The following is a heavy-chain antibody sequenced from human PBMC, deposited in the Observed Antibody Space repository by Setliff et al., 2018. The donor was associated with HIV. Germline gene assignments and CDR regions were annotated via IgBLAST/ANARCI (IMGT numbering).Heavy chain of an antibody. J-gene: IGHJ4*02. CDR2: ITNDVSAT. V-gene: IGHV3-74*01. CDR1: GFAFSHYW. Sequence: GGSLRLSCAASGFTSGFAFSHYWMHWVRQVPGKGLVWVSRITNDVSATTYADFVKVRFTISRDNAKNMVYLQMNSLRVEDTAVYYCARDFDWPQACWGQGTLVTVSS. CDR3: ARDFDWPQAC. D-gene: IGHD3-9*01.